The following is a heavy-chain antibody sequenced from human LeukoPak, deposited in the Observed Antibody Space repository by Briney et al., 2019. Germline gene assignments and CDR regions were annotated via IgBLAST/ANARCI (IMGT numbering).Heavy chain of an antibody. V-gene: IGHV3-30*18. Sequence: PGGSLRLSCVASGFTFSSYGMHWVRQAPGKGLEWVAVISYDGSNKYYADSVKGRFTISRDNSKNTLYLQMNSLSAEDTAVYYCAKDRLAVAGRSTLDYWGQGTLVTVSS. D-gene: IGHD6-19*01. CDR2: ISYDGSNK. CDR3: AKDRLAVAGRSTLDY. J-gene: IGHJ4*02. CDR1: GFTFSSYG.